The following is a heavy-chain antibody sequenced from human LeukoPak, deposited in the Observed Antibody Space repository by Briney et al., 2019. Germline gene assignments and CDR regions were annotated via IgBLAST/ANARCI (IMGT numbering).Heavy chain of an antibody. CDR1: GGSISSYY. D-gene: IGHD3-3*01. CDR3: ARGFRTIFGPRHDAFDI. V-gene: IGHV4-4*07. J-gene: IGHJ3*02. CDR2: IYTSGST. Sequence: PSETLSLTCTVSGGSISSYYWSWIRQPAGKGLEWIGRIYTSGSTNYNPSLKSRVTMSVDTSKNQFSLKLSSVTAADTAVYYCARGFRTIFGPRHDAFDIWGQGTMVTVSS.